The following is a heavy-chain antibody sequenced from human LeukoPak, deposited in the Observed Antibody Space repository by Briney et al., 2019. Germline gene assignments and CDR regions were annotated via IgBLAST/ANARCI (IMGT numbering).Heavy chain of an antibody. J-gene: IGHJ4*02. CDR2: TYYRSKWYN. CDR1: GDSVSSNSAA. Sequence: SQTLSLTCAISGDSVSSNSAAWNWIRQSLSRGLEWLGRTYYRSKWYNDYAVSVKSRITINPDTSKNQFSLQLNSVTPEDTAVYYCAREDGIVATIFDYWGQGTLVTVSS. CDR3: AREDGIVATIFDY. V-gene: IGHV6-1*01. D-gene: IGHD5-12*01.